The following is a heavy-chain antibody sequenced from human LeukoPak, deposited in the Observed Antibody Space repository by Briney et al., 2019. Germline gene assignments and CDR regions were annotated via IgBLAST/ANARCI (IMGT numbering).Heavy chain of an antibody. Sequence: SETLSLTCAVYGGSFSGYYWSWIRQPPGKGLEWSGEINHSGSTNYNPSLKSRVTISVDTSKNQFSLKLSSVTAADTAVYYCARIRAFYCSSTSCYLRLLGYFDYWGQGTLVTVSS. V-gene: IGHV4-34*01. D-gene: IGHD2-2*01. CDR3: ARIRAFYCSSTSCYLRLLGYFDY. J-gene: IGHJ4*02. CDR1: GGSFSGYY. CDR2: INHSGST.